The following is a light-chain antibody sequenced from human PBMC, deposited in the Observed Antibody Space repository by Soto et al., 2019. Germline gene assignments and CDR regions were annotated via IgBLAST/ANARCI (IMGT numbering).Light chain of an antibody. V-gene: IGKV1-5*01. J-gene: IGKJ1*01. CDR3: QHYNSYSEA. CDR1: QDSTKY. CDR2: DAS. Sequence: IQLTQSPSSLSASVGDRVTITCRASQDSTKYLAWYQQKPGKAPNLLIYDASILESGVPARFSGSGSGTEFTLTISSLQPDDFATYYCQHYNSYSEAFGQGTKVDIK.